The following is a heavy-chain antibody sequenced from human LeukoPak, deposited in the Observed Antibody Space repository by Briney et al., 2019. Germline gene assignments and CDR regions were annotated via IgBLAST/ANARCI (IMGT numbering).Heavy chain of an antibody. Sequence: SETLSLTCAVYGGSFSGYYWSWIRQPPGKGLEWIGEINHSGTTNYNPSLKSRVTISVDTSKNQFSLKQSSVTAADTAVYYCARGPGVITIFGVVIPRWFDPWGQGTLVTVSS. J-gene: IGHJ5*02. CDR1: GGSFSGYY. D-gene: IGHD3-3*01. CDR3: ARGPGVITIFGVVIPRWFDP. V-gene: IGHV4-34*01. CDR2: INHSGTT.